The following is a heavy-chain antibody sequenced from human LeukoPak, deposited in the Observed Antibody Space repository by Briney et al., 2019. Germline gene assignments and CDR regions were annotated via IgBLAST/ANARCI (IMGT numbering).Heavy chain of an antibody. CDR2: MNPNSGNT. J-gene: IGHJ3*02. D-gene: IGHD6-13*01. CDR3: ARVTAGGTWTFDI. CDR1: GDSFTIND. Sequence: GASVKVSCKTSGDSFTINDVNWVRQATGQGLEWMGWMNPNSGNTGYAQKFQGRVTMTRNTSISTAYMELTDLRSEDTAVYYCARVTAGGTWTFDIWGQGTTDTVSS. V-gene: IGHV1-8*01.